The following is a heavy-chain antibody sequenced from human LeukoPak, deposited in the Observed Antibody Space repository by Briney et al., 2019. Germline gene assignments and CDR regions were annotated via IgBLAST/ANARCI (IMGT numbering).Heavy chain of an antibody. J-gene: IGHJ4*02. CDR3: ARGRPYSGGYHLDY. V-gene: IGHV4-39*02. D-gene: IGHD1-26*01. Sequence: SETLSLTCTVSGDSTSSDRYYGGWVRQPPGKGLEWIGNIYYSGSTYYNLSLKSRVTMSVDTSKNQFFLKLNSVTAADTAVYYCARGRPYSGGYHLDYWGQGTLVTVSA. CDR2: IYYSGST. CDR1: GDSTSSDRYY.